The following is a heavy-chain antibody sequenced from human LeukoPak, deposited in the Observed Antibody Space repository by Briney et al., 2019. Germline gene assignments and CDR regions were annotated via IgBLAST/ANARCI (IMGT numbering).Heavy chain of an antibody. J-gene: IGHJ3*02. CDR2: IYHSGST. D-gene: IGHD6-19*01. CDR3: ARARSGWDAFDM. Sequence: SETLSLTCTVSGYSISSGYYWGWIRQPPGKGLEWIGSIYHSGSTYYNPSLKSRVTISVDTSKNQFSLKLSSVTAADTAVYYCARARSGWDAFDMWGQGTMVTVSS. V-gene: IGHV4-38-2*02. CDR1: GYSISSGYY.